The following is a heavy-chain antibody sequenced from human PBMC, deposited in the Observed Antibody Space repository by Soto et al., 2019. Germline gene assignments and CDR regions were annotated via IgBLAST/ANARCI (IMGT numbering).Heavy chain of an antibody. CDR1: GFTFAGHA. V-gene: IGHV3-23*01. D-gene: IGHD1-26*01. Sequence: PGGSLRLSCLASGFTFAGHAMTWVRQAPGKGLEWVSTISESGGTTYYADSVKGRFTISRDNSKNTLFLQLSSLRVEDTALYYCVPGSSGGVGEDRWGQGTLVTVSS. CDR3: VPGSSGGVGEDR. J-gene: IGHJ5*02. CDR2: ISESGGTT.